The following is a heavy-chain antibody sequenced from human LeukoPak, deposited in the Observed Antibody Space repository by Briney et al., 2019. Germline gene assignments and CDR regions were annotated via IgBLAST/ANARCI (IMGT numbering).Heavy chain of an antibody. CDR3: ARPVGITNRVMEDY. J-gene: IGHJ4*01. Sequence: PGGSLRLSCGASGFTFSSHAMTWVRQAPGKGLEWVSAISISGDTTYYADAVKGRFTICRDNSKNTVYLQMNSLRAEDTAVYYCARPVGITNRVMEDYWGHGTLVTVSS. CDR1: GFTFSSHA. CDR2: ISISGDTT. D-gene: IGHD2-8*01. V-gene: IGHV3-23*01.